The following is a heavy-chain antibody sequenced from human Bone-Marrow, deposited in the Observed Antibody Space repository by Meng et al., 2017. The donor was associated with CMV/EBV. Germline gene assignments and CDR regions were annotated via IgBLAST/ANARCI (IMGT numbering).Heavy chain of an antibody. J-gene: IGHJ3*02. D-gene: IGHD2/OR15-2a*01. CDR1: RGPFNGFS. V-gene: IGHV4-34*01. Sequence: ESLKIPCAVYRGPFNGFSWSWIRPSPGKGLEWIGDINHGGSTNFNPPLQSRVTISIDTSKKQFSLNLRSVTAADTAVYFCSRARMLAPFVIWGQGTGVTGSS. CDR2: INHGGST. CDR3: SRARMLAPFVI.